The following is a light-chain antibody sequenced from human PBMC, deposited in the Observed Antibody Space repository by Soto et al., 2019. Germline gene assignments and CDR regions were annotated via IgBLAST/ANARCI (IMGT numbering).Light chain of an antibody. Sequence: DIQLTQSPSSLSASVGDRVTITCRVSQGISSYLNWYRQKPGKVPKLLIYDASNLETGVPSRFTGSGSGTEFTLTITGLQLEDFATYYCQQDYSTLATFGQGTRLEIK. V-gene: IGKV1-39*01. CDR2: DAS. CDR1: QGISSY. CDR3: QQDYSTLAT. J-gene: IGKJ5*01.